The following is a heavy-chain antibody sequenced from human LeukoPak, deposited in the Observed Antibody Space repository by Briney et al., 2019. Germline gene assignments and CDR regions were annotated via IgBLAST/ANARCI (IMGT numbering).Heavy chain of an antibody. D-gene: IGHD6-13*01. CDR2: ISYDGGNK. CDR3: AKERRSSSWYFDH. V-gene: IGHV3-30*18. CDR1: GYTFSDYG. J-gene: IGHJ4*02. Sequence: GGSLRLSCVASGYTFSDYGMHWVGQGPGNGLDGVAVISYDGGNKHFADSVKGRFTISRDNSRNTLYLEMNSLRAEDTAVYYCAKERRSSSWYFDHWGQGTLVTVSS.